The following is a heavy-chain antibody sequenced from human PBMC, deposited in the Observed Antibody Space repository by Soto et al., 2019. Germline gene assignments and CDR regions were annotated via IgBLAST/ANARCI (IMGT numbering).Heavy chain of an antibody. CDR1: GFMFSNNG. CDR3: AITSVADASFDY. Sequence: QVQLVESGGGVVHPGRSLSLSCAGSGFMFSNNGMHWVRRAPGKGLEWVAFISYDGSETFYADSVKGRFTISRDNSKSTLFLQMSSLKNEDTAVYYCAITSVADASFDYWGQGTLVTVSS. J-gene: IGHJ4*02. D-gene: IGHD4-4*01. CDR2: ISYDGSET. V-gene: IGHV3-30*03.